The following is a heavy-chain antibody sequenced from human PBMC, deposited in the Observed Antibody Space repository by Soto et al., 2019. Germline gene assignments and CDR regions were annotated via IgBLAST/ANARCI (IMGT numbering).Heavy chain of an antibody. CDR2: INPKSGGT. D-gene: IGHD3-22*01. CDR1: RDRVNVYY. CDR3: ARGGTFAYDTSGYSVY. Sequence: VGCESCRDRVNVYYMHWVRQAPGQGLEWMGWINPKSGGTLYAQKFQGRVTMTRDTSISTAYMELSRLRSDGTAVYYCARGGTFAYDTSGYSVYWGQGTLVTVSS. V-gene: IGHV1-2*02. J-gene: IGHJ4*02.